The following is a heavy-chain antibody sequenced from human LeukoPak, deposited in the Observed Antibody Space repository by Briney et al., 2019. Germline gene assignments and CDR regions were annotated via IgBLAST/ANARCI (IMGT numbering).Heavy chain of an antibody. Sequence: SETLSLTCTVSGGSIGSYYWSWIRQAPGKGLEWIGYIHYSGSTNHNSSLKSRVTLSVDTSRNQYSLKLSSVTAADTAVYYCARDGVAGGFDYWGQGTLVTVSS. CDR2: IHYSGST. CDR1: GGSIGSYY. J-gene: IGHJ4*02. CDR3: ARDGVAGGFDY. V-gene: IGHV4-59*01. D-gene: IGHD6-19*01.